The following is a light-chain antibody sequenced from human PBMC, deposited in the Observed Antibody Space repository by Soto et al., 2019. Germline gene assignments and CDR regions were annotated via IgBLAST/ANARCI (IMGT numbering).Light chain of an antibody. J-gene: IGKJ1*01. V-gene: IGKV3-15*01. Sequence: EIVMTQSPATLSVSPGERATLSCRASQSVSSNLAWYQQKPGQAPRLLIYGASTRATGIPARFSGSGSGTEFTLTISSLQSEDFAVYYCQQYNNCLTWTFGQGTKV. CDR2: GAS. CDR1: QSVSSN. CDR3: QQYNNCLTWT.